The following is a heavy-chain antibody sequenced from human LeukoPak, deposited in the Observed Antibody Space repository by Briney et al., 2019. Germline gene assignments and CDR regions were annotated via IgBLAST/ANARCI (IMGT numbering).Heavy chain of an antibody. CDR2: IYCSGST. J-gene: IGHJ1*01. V-gene: IGHV4-59*01. CDR3: ARVVGGYFQH. Sequence: GSLRLSCAASGFTLSRYWMTWIRQPPGKGLEWIGYIYCSGSTNYNPSLKSRVTISVDTSKNQFSLKLSSVTAADTAVYYCARVVGGYFQHWGQGTLVTVSS. CDR1: GFTLSRYW.